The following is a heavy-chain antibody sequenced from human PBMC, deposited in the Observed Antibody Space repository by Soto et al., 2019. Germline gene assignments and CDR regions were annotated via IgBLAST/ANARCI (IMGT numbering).Heavy chain of an antibody. CDR3: ARLNGYCVSTSCQGYYGIDV. Sequence: SETLSLTCTVSGDSISSAGYSWGWIRQPPGKGLEYIGTISYTGNTYYNSSLMSRVTISLATSKNQFSLKLTSVTAADTALYYCARLNGYCVSTSCQGYYGIDVRGKGTTVTVSS. J-gene: IGHJ6*04. D-gene: IGHD2-2*03. CDR1: GDSISSAGYS. CDR2: ISYTGNT. V-gene: IGHV4-39*01.